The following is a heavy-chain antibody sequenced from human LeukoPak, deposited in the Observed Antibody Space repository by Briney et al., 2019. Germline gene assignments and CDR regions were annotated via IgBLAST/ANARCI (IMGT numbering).Heavy chain of an antibody. CDR1: GDSVSSNSAA. D-gene: IGHD1-26*01. V-gene: IGHV6-1*01. J-gene: IGHJ4*02. CDR3: ARDPVGGSTIFDY. CDR2: TYYRSKWYY. Sequence: SQTLSLTCAISGDSVSSNSAAWNWIRQSPSRGLEWLGRTYYRSKWYYDYAVAVKSRISINPDTSKDQFSLQLSSVTPEDTAVYYCARDPVGGSTIFDYWGQGTLVTVSS.